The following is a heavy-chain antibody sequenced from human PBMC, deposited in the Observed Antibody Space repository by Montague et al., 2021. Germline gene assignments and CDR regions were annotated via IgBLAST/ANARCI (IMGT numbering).Heavy chain of an antibody. V-gene: IGHV4-59*01. CDR2: IYYNGSA. J-gene: IGHJ4*02. Sequence: SETLSLTCTVSGGSISSFWWRWIRHSPGRGLEWIGEIYYNGSANYDPSLESRVTMSVDTSKNQFSLRLSSVTVADTAVYYCAREWGAFDSWGQGTLVTVSS. D-gene: IGHD3-16*01. CDR3: AREWGAFDS. CDR1: GGSISSFW.